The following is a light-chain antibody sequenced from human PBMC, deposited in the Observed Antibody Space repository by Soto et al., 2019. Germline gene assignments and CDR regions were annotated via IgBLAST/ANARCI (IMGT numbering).Light chain of an antibody. V-gene: IGLV3-21*02. J-gene: IGLJ1*01. CDR1: NIGDKS. CDR2: DDS. CDR3: QVWDITSDHYV. Sequence: SYVLAQPPSVSVAPGQTARMTCGGDNIGDKSVHWYQQKPGQAPLLVVYDDSDRPSGIPERFSGSNSENTATLTISRVEVGDEADYFCQVWDITSDHYVFGTGTKVTVL.